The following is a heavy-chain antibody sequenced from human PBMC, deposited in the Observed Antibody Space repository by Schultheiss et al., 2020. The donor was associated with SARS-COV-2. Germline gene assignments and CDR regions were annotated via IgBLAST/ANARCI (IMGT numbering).Heavy chain of an antibody. Sequence: GGSLRLSCAASGFTFSSYAMHWVRQAPGKGLEWLAVISYDGSSKYYADSVKGRLTISRDNSKNTLHLQMNSLRGEDTAVYYCARDLGFWSGYYRKYFYGMDVWGQGTTVTVSS. V-gene: IGHV3-30*04. J-gene: IGHJ6*02. D-gene: IGHD3-3*01. CDR3: ARDLGFWSGYYRKYFYGMDV. CDR2: ISYDGSSK. CDR1: GFTFSSYA.